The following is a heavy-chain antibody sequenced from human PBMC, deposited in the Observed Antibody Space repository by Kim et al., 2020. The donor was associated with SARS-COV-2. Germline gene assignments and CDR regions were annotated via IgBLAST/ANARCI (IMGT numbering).Heavy chain of an antibody. CDR2: IYSSGMTD. CDR1: GFTFSTYD. J-gene: IGHJ6*01. Sequence: GGSLRLSCAASGFTFSTYDMNWVRQAPGKGLEWVAVIYSSGMTDYSADSVKGRTTISSDNENKPLHLINNRMRAEETAVYYCAGDSSYSVDGGYY. CDR3: AGDSSYSVDGGYY. V-gene: IGHV3-48*03. D-gene: IGHD1-26*01.